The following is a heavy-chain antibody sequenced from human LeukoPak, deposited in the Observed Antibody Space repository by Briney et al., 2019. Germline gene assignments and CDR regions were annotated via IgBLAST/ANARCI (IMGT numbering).Heavy chain of an antibody. Sequence: GGSLRLSCAASGFTFSDYYMSWIRQAPGKGLEWVSYISSSGSTIYYADSVKGRFTISRDNAKNSLYLQMNSLRAEDTAVYYCAKLCSGGSCYWNYWGQGTLVTVSS. CDR2: ISSSGSTI. J-gene: IGHJ4*02. CDR1: GFTFSDYY. V-gene: IGHV3-11*01. D-gene: IGHD2-15*01. CDR3: AKLCSGGSCYWNY.